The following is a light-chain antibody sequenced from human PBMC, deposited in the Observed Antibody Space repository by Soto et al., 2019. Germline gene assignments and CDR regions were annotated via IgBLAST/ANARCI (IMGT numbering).Light chain of an antibody. V-gene: IGKV3-15*01. CDR2: GAS. CDR3: QQYNNWPLT. CDR1: QSVSSN. Sequence: EIVMTQSPATLSVSPGERATLSCRASQSVSSNLAWYQQKPGQAPRLLIYGASTRATGIPARFSGSGSGTEFTLTIGGLQSEDFAVYYCQQYNNWPLTFGQGTKVEIK. J-gene: IGKJ1*01.